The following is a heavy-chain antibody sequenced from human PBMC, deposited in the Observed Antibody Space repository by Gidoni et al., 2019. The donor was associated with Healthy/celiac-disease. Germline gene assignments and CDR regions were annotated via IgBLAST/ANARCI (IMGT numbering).Heavy chain of an antibody. Sequence: EVQLVESGGGLVQPGGSLRLSCAASGFTFSDHYMDWVRQAPGKGLEGVGNTRTTANSYTTEYSGSLKGRFTTSRDDSKNSRYLKMNSRKTEDTAVYYCATGGVGAAYYYYGMDVWGQGTTVTVSS. D-gene: IGHD1-26*01. CDR1: GFTFSDHY. CDR3: ATGGVGAAYYYYGMDV. CDR2: TRTTANSYTT. J-gene: IGHJ6*02. V-gene: IGHV3-72*01.